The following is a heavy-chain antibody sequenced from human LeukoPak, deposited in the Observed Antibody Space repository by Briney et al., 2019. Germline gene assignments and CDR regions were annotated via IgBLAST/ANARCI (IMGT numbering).Heavy chain of an antibody. CDR2: IYPGDSDT. CDR3: ARGYSGYYYYYGMDV. Sequence: GESLKISCKGSGYSFTSCWIGWVHQMRGKGLEWMGIIYPGDSDTRYSPSFQGQVTISADKSISTAYLQWSSLKASDTAMYYCARGYSGYYYYYGMDVWGQGTTVTVSS. CDR1: GYSFTSCW. D-gene: IGHD5-12*01. J-gene: IGHJ6*02. V-gene: IGHV5-51*07.